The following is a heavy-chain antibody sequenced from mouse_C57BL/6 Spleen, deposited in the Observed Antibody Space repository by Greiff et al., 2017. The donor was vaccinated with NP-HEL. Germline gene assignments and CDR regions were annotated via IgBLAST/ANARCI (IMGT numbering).Heavy chain of an antibody. J-gene: IGHJ2*01. CDR3: ARENFPFDY. CDR1: GYPFTSYW. CDR2: IDPSDSET. V-gene: IGHV1-52*01. Sequence: QVQLQQPGAELVRPGSSVKLSCKASGYPFTSYWLHWVKQRPIQGLEWIGNIDPSDSETHYNQKFKDKATLTVDKSSSTAYMQLSSLTSEDSAVYYCARENFPFDYWGQGTTLTVSS.